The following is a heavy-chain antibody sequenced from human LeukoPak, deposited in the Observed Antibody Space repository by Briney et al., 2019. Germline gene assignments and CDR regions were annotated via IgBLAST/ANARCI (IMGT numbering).Heavy chain of an antibody. CDR2: IRYDGSNK. J-gene: IGHJ4*02. V-gene: IGHV3-30*02. Sequence: GGSLRLSCAASGFTFSSYGMHWVRQAPGKGLEWVAFIRYDGSNKYYADSVKGRFTISRDNSKNTLYLQMNSLRAEDTAVYYCAKDLERGVAGLFDYWGQGTLVTVSS. D-gene: IGHD6-19*01. CDR3: AKDLERGVAGLFDY. CDR1: GFTFSSYG.